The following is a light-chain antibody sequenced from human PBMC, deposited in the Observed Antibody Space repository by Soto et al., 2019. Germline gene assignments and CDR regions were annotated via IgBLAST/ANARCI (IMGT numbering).Light chain of an antibody. CDR1: QSISSW. CDR2: KAS. CDR3: QQYNSLWT. V-gene: IGKV1-5*03. J-gene: IGKJ1*01. Sequence: DIQMTQSPSTLSASVGDRVTITCRASQSISSWLAWYQQKPGKPPQLLIYKASSLESGVPSRFSGSGSGTEFTLTISSLQPDDFATYYCQQYNSLWTFGQGTKVEIK.